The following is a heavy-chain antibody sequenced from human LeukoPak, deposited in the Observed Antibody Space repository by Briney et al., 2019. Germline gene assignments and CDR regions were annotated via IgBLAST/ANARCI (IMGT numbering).Heavy chain of an antibody. J-gene: IGHJ4*02. D-gene: IGHD6-13*01. CDR2: IIPIFGTS. CDR1: GGTFSSYA. CDR3: AREAAGLGGYYFDY. Sequence: SVKVSCKASGGTFSSYAISWVRQAPGQGLEWMGRIIPIFGTSNYAQKLQGRVTITTDESTSTAYMELSSLRSEDTAVYYCAREAAGLGGYYFDYWGQGTLVTVSS. V-gene: IGHV1-69*05.